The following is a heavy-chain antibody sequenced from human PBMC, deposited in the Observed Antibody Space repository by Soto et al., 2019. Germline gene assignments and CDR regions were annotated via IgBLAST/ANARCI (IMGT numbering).Heavy chain of an antibody. D-gene: IGHD3-22*01. J-gene: IGHJ4*02. CDR2: IIPIFGTA. CDR3: ARRGDSSGYYYVWTSFDY. V-gene: IGHV1-69*13. Sequence: SVKLSCKACGGTFSSYAISWVRQAPGQGLEWMGGIIPIFGTANYAQKFQGRVTITADESTSTAYMELSSLRSEDTAVYYCARRGDSSGYYYVWTSFDYWGQGTLVTVSS. CDR1: GGTFSSYA.